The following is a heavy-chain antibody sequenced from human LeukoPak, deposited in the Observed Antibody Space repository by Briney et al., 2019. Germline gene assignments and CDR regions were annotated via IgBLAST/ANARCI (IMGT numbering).Heavy chain of an antibody. Sequence: ASVKVSCKASGYTFTGYYMHWVRQAPGQGLEWMGRINPNSGGTNYAQKFQGRVTMTRDTSISTAYMELSRLRSDDTAVYYCAGIYNGYDSDPFDFDYWGQGTLVTVSS. V-gene: IGHV1-2*06. D-gene: IGHD5-12*01. CDR1: GYTFTGYY. J-gene: IGHJ4*02. CDR2: INPNSGGT. CDR3: AGIYNGYDSDPFDFDY.